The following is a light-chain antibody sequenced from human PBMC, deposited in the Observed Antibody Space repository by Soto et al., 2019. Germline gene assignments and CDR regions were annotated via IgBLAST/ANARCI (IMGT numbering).Light chain of an antibody. Sequence: QSALTQPASVSGSPGQSITISCTGTSSDVGSYSLVSWYQQHPGKAPKLMIYEANKRPSGVSNRFSGSKSGNTASLTISGLQAEDEADYYCSSYTTSTPYVFGSGTKLTVL. V-gene: IGLV2-14*02. CDR2: EAN. J-gene: IGLJ1*01. CDR1: SSDVGSYSL. CDR3: SSYTTSTPYV.